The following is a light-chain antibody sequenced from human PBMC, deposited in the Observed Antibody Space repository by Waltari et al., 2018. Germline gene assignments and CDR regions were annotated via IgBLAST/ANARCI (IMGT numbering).Light chain of an antibody. Sequence: EIVLTQSPGTLSVSPGERATLPCRASQIVSRNYFAWYQQKPGQAPRLLIYCASIRATGIPDRFSGSGSGTDFTLTISRLEPEDSAVYYCQQYGSSLMYTFGQGTKLEIK. J-gene: IGKJ2*01. V-gene: IGKV3-20*01. CDR1: QIVSRNY. CDR2: CAS. CDR3: QQYGSSLMYT.